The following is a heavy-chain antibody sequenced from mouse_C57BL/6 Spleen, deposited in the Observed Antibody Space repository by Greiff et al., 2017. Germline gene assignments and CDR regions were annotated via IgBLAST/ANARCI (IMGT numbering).Heavy chain of an antibody. J-gene: IGHJ4*01. D-gene: IGHD3-2*02. CDR3: ARRQTAQVYYAMDY. Sequence: EVKLVESGGDLVKPGGSLKLSCAASGFTFSSYGMSWVRQTPDKRLEWVATISSGGSYTYYPDSVKGRFTISRDNAKNTLYLQMSSLTSEDTAMYYCARRQTAQVYYAMDYWGQGTSVTVSS. V-gene: IGHV5-6*02. CDR1: GFTFSSYG. CDR2: ISSGGSYT.